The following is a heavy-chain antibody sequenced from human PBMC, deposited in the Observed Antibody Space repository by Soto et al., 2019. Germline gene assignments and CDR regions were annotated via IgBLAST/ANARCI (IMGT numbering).Heavy chain of an antibody. D-gene: IGHD3-3*01. J-gene: IGHJ6*02. V-gene: IGHV3-30*18. CDR1: GFTFSSYG. CDR2: ISYDGSNK. CDR3: AKVSAHYDFWSGYYLWERYYYYYGMDV. Sequence: PGGSLRLSCAASGFTFSSYGMHWVRQAPGKGLEWVAVISYDGSNKYYADSVKGRFTISRDNSKNTLYLQMNSLRAEDTAVYYCAKVSAHYDFWSGYYLWERYYYYYGMDVWGQGTTVTVSS.